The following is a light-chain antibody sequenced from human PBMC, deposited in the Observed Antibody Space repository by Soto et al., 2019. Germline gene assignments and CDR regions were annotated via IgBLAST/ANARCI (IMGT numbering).Light chain of an antibody. CDR2: GAS. J-gene: IGKJ1*01. CDR1: QSVTSSY. V-gene: IGKV3-20*01. Sequence: EIVLTQSPGTLSLSPGERATLSCRASQSVTSSYLAWYQQKPGQAPRLLIYGASSRDTGIPDRFSGRGSGTDFTLTISRLEPEDFAVYYCQQYGSSPRTFGQGTKVEIK. CDR3: QQYGSSPRT.